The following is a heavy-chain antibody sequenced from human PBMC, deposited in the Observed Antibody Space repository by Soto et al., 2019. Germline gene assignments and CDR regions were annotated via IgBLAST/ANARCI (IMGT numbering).Heavy chain of an antibody. CDR2: IWYDERNK. J-gene: IGHJ4*02. CDR1: GFTFSSYG. D-gene: IGHD3-10*01. V-gene: IGHV3-33*01. CDR3: ASTQHHSDYYGSGSYFDY. Sequence: GGSLRLSCAASGFTFSSYGMHWVRQAPGKGLEWVAVIWYDERNKYNADSVKGRFTISRDNSKNTLYLQMNSLRAEDTAVFYFASTQHHSDYYGSGSYFDYWGQGTLVTVSS.